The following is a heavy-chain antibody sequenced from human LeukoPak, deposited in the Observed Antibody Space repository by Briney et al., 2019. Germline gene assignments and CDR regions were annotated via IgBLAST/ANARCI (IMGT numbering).Heavy chain of an antibody. CDR1: GGSISSSSYY. J-gene: IGHJ4*02. D-gene: IGHD2-2*01. Sequence: SETLSLTCTVSGGSISSSSYYWGWIRQPPGKGLEWIGSIYYSGSTYYNPSLKSRVTISVDTSKNQFSLKLSSVTAADTAVYYCACYAPKKADYWGQGTLVTVSS. CDR3: ACYAPKKADY. CDR2: IYYSGST. V-gene: IGHV4-39*01.